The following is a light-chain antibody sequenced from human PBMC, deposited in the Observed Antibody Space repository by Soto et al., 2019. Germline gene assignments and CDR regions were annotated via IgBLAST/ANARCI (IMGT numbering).Light chain of an antibody. CDR3: QQYNSYSWT. J-gene: IGKJ1*01. CDR1: QHISRW. Sequence: DIQMTQSPSSLSESAGDRVTITCRASQHISRWLAWYQQKAGKAPKLLIYDVSTLETGVPSRFSGSGSGTEFTLTISSLQPDDFATYYCQQYNSYSWTFGQGTKVDIK. CDR2: DVS. V-gene: IGKV1-5*01.